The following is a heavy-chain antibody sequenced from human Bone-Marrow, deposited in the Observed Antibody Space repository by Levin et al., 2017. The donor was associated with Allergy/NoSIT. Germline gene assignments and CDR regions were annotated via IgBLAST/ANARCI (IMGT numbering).Heavy chain of an antibody. CDR3: AGVGDYDENIAGGNY. J-gene: IGHJ4*02. V-gene: IGHV3-7*01. CDR2: INQDGSVR. CDR1: GFTFSSFW. D-gene: IGHD2/OR15-2a*01. Sequence: GGSLRLSCAASGFTFSSFWMTWVRQVPGKGLEWVANINQDGSVRAYVDSVEGRFTVSRDNAKNSLYLQMNSLRVEDTAVYYCAGVGDYDENIAGGNYWGQGTLVTVSS.